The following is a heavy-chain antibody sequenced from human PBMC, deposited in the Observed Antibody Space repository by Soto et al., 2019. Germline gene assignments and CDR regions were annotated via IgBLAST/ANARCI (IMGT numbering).Heavy chain of an antibody. Sequence: QAGGSLRLSCAASGFTFSTYGIQWVRQAPGKGLEWVALITSDGNNKYYADSVKGRFTVSRDNSKNTLYLQMNSLRPEDTALYYCARGGDFDYWGQGTLVTVSS. D-gene: IGHD1-26*01. J-gene: IGHJ4*02. CDR3: ARGGDFDY. CDR2: ITSDGNNK. CDR1: GFTFSTYG. V-gene: IGHV3-30*03.